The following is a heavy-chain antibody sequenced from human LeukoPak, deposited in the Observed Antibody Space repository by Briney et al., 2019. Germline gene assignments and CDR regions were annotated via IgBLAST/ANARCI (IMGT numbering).Heavy chain of an antibody. CDR2: IYSGGST. V-gene: IGHV3-66*02. D-gene: IGHD4-23*01. CDR3: ARTGITVVISDAFDI. CDR1: GFAVSSNY. J-gene: IGHJ3*02. Sequence: GGSLRLSCAASGFAVSSNYMSWVRQAPGKGLEWVSVIYSGGSTCYADSVEGRFTISRDNSKNTLYLQMNSLRAEDTAVYYCARTGITVVISDAFDIWGQGTMVTVSS.